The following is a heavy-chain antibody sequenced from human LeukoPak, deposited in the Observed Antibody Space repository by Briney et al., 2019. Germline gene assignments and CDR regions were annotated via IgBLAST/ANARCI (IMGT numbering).Heavy chain of an antibody. D-gene: IGHD3-9*01. CDR2: ISGSGGST. J-gene: IGHJ3*02. CDR1: GFTFSSYA. V-gene: IGHV3-23*01. Sequence: GGSLRLSCAASGFTFSSYAMSWVRQAPGKGLEWVSAISGSGGSTYYADSVKGRFTISRDNSKNTLYLQMNSLRAEDTAVYYCARDLSRYYDILTNAFDIWGQGTMVTVSS. CDR3: ARDLSRYYDILTNAFDI.